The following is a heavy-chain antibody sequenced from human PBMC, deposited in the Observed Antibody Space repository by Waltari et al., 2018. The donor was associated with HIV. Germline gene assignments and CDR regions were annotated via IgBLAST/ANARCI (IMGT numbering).Heavy chain of an antibody. V-gene: IGHV4-4*07. D-gene: IGHD1-26*01. CDR2: IYTSGST. Sequence: GPGLVKPSETLSLTCTVSGGSISSYYWSWIRQPAGKGLEWIGRIYTSGSTNYNPSLKSRVTMSVDTSKNQFSLKLSSVTAADTAVYYCARGGIVGADRYFDYWGQGTLVTVSS. CDR3: ARGGIVGADRYFDY. CDR1: GGSISSYY. J-gene: IGHJ4*02.